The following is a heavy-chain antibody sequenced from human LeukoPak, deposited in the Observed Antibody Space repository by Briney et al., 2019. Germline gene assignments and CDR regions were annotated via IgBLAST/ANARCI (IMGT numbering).Heavy chain of an antibody. CDR2: IGYEGVHK. Sequence: GGSLNLSWAGSGLTSNNFGWHWVGQVPGKGLEWVSFIGYEGVHKYYADSVKGRFTISKDNSKATLYLQMNSLRPEDTAVYYCAKDLHGGYSSDYWGQGTLVTVFS. CDR3: AKDLHGGYSSDY. J-gene: IGHJ4*02. D-gene: IGHD4-23*01. CDR1: GLTSNNFG. V-gene: IGHV3-30*02.